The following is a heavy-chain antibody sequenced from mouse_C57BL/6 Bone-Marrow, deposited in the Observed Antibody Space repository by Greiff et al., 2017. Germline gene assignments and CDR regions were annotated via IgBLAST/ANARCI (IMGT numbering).Heavy chain of an antibody. CDR1: GYSFTGYF. Sequence: EVQLQQSGPELVKPGDSVKISCKASGYSFTGYFMNWVMQSHGKSLEWIVRINPYNGDTFYNQKFKGKATLTVDKSSSTAHMELRSLTSEDSAVYDCARGDGYYSWFAYWGQGTLVTVSA. CDR3: ARGDGYYSWFAY. J-gene: IGHJ3*01. CDR2: INPYNGDT. V-gene: IGHV1-20*01. D-gene: IGHD2-3*01.